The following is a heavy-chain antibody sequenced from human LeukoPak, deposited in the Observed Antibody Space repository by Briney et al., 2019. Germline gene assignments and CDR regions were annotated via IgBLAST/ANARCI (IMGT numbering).Heavy chain of an antibody. Sequence: ASVKVSFKASGYTFTGYYMHWVRQAPEQGLEWMGWINPNSGGTNYAQKFQGRVTMTRDTSISTAYMELSRLRSDDTAVYYCARDGGSLSSDAFDIWGQGTMVTVSS. D-gene: IGHD3-10*01. CDR3: ARDGGSLSSDAFDI. V-gene: IGHV1-2*02. CDR1: GYTFTGYY. J-gene: IGHJ3*02. CDR2: INPNSGGT.